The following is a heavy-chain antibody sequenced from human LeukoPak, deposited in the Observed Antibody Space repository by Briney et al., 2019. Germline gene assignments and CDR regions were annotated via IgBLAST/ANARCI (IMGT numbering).Heavy chain of an antibody. V-gene: IGHV4-31*03. Sequence: SETLSLTCTVSGGSFSSDTSYWSWTRQHPGKGLEWIGYIYYSGSTYYNPSLRSRVTISMDKSKNQFSLKVRSVTAADTAVYYCARHSKRWLHLDYWGQGTLVSVSS. CDR1: GGSFSSDTSY. D-gene: IGHD5-24*01. CDR3: ARHSKRWLHLDY. J-gene: IGHJ4*02. CDR2: IYYSGST.